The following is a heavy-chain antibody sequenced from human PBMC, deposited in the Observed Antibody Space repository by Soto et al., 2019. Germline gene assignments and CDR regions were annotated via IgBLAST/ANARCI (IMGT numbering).Heavy chain of an antibody. CDR2: IYYSGST. D-gene: IGHD3-10*01. J-gene: IGHJ5*02. CDR1: GESIRSDTDY. CDR3: ARRLEEFGNYWFDP. V-gene: IGHV4-39*01. Sequence: PSETLSLTCTVSGESIRSDTDYWAWIRQPPGKGPEWIGSIYYSGSTYYNPSLKSRITISVDTSKNQFSLKLNSVTAADTAVYYCARRLEEFGNYWFDPWGKGTLVTVSS.